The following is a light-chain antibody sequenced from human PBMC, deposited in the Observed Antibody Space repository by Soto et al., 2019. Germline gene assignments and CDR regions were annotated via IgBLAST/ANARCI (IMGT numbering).Light chain of an antibody. V-gene: IGKV3-20*01. CDR1: QSITNNY. Sequence: EIVLTQSPGTLSLSLGERATLSCRASQSITNNYLAWYQQKPVQAPRLLIYLASNRAAGIPDRFSGSGSGADFTLTINRLEPEDFAVYHCQQYGSSPWTFGQGTKVDIK. J-gene: IGKJ1*01. CDR2: LAS. CDR3: QQYGSSPWT.